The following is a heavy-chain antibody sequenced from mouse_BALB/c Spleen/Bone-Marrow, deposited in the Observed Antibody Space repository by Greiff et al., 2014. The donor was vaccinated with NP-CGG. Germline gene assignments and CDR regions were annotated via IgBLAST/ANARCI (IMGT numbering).Heavy chain of an antibody. Sequence: EVKLVESGGGLVQPGGSLKISCAASGFTFSSYIMSWVRQTPEKRLEWVAYISNGGGSTYYPDTVKGRFTISRDNAKNTLYLQMISLKSEDTAMYYCARQGVYYGKTYYAMDHRGQGTSVTVSS. D-gene: IGHD2-1*01. J-gene: IGHJ4*01. CDR2: ISNGGGST. CDR3: ARQGVYYGKTYYAMDH. V-gene: IGHV5-12-2*01. CDR1: GFTFSSYI.